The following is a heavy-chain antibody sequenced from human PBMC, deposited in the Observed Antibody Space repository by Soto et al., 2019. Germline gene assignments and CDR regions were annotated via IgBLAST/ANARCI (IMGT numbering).Heavy chain of an antibody. Sequence: PGGSLRLSCAASGFTFSNHWMTWVRQAPGKGLEWVASVKQDGSEIYYGDSVKGRFTISRDNANNSLYLQMNSLRAEDTAVYFCAREDDYGDYTLDYWGQGTLVTVSS. CDR3: AREDDYGDYTLDY. CDR1: GFTFSNHW. D-gene: IGHD4-17*01. J-gene: IGHJ4*02. CDR2: VKQDGSEI. V-gene: IGHV3-7*04.